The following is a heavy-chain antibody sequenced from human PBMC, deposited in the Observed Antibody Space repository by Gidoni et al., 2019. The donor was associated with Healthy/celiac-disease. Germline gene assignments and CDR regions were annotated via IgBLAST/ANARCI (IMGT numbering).Heavy chain of an antibody. CDR2: ISGSGGST. CDR1: GFTFSSYA. D-gene: IGHD4-17*01. V-gene: IGHV3-23*01. CDR3: AKDLAPPTVTTTRGWFDP. Sequence: EVQLLESGGGLVQPGGSLRLSCAASGFTFSSYAMSWVRQAPGKGLGWVSAISGSGGSTYDADSVKGRFTISRDNAKNTLYLQMNSLRAEDTAVYYCAKDLAPPTVTTTRGWFDPWGQGTLVTVSS. J-gene: IGHJ5*02.